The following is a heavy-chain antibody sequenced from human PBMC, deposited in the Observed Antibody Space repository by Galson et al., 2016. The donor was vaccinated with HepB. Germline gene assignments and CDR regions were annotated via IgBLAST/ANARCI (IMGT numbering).Heavy chain of an antibody. Sequence: TLSLTCNVSGASITSGAYYWSWIRQPPGKGLEWIAYIFHSGTTYYNRSLKSRVTMSVDTSKNQFSLKLSSVTVADTAVYYCARYPDLSGFFLYRFDLWGQGLLVTVSS. J-gene: IGHJ4*02. V-gene: IGHV4-31*03. CDR3: ARYPDLSGFFLYRFDL. CDR1: GASITSGAYY. CDR2: IFHSGTT. D-gene: IGHD3-22*01.